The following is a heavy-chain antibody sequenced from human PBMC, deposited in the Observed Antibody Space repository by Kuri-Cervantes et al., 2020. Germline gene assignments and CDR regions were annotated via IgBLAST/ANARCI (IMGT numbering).Heavy chain of an antibody. CDR1: GDSVSSNSAA. D-gene: IGHD5-12*01. J-gene: IGHJ4*02. Sequence: SETLSLTCAISGDSVSSNSAAWNWIRQSPSRGLEWLGRTYYRSKWYNDYAVSVKSRITINPDTSKNQFSLKLSSVTAADTAVYYCAREDIMSSAPTNWGQGTLVTVSS. V-gene: IGHV6-1*01. CDR3: AREDIMSSAPTN. CDR2: TYYRSKWYN.